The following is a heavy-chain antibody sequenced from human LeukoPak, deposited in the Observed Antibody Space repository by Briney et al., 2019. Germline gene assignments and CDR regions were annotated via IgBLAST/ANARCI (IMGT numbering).Heavy chain of an antibody. CDR2: ISSSSITI. V-gene: IGHV3-48*04. CDR3: ARDRGGSYSAMDY. CDR1: GFTFSSYS. Sequence: GGSLRLSCAASGFTFSSYSLNWVRQAPGKGLEWVSFISSSSITIYYADSVKGRFTISRDNAEKSLYLQMNSLRAEDTAVYYCARDRGGSYSAMDYWGQGTLVTVSS. J-gene: IGHJ4*02. D-gene: IGHD2-15*01.